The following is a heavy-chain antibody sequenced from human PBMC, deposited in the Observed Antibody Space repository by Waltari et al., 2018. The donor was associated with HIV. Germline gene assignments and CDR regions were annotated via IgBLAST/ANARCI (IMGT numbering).Heavy chain of an antibody. J-gene: IGHJ4*02. CDR1: GFTFSSYS. D-gene: IGHD1-26*01. Sequence: EVQLVESGGGLVKPGGYLRLSCAASGFTFSSYSMNWVRQAPGKGLEWVSSISSSSSYIYYADSVKGRFTISRDNAKNSLYLQMNSLRAEDTAVYYCARGVGATGFDYWGQGTLVTVSS. V-gene: IGHV3-21*01. CDR2: ISSSSSYI. CDR3: ARGVGATGFDY.